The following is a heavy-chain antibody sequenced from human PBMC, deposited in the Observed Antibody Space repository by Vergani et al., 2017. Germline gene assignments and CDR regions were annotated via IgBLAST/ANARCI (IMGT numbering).Heavy chain of an antibody. D-gene: IGHD3-16*01. CDR3: ARNPSTPYDCMITYGMDV. CDR2: IIPILGIA. CDR1: GGTFSSYA. J-gene: IGHJ6*02. Sequence: QVQLVQSGAEVKKPGSSVKVSCKASGGTFSSYAISWVRQAPGQGLEWMGRIIPILGIANYAQKFQGRVTITADKSTSTAYMELSSLRSEDTAVYYCARNPSTPYDCMITYGMDVWGQGTTVTVSS. V-gene: IGHV1-69*04.